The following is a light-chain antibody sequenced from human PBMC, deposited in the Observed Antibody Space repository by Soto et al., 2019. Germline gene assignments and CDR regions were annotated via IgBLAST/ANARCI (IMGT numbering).Light chain of an antibody. Sequence: DIVMTQSPDSLAVSLGERATINCKSSQSLLYSSNNRNFLAWYQQKPGQPPKLLIYWASTRESGVPDRFHGSGSATNFTLTISSLQAEDVAIYYCQQYYITFPVTFGGGTKVEIK. CDR2: WAS. CDR3: QQYYITFPVT. V-gene: IGKV4-1*01. CDR1: QSLLYSSNNRNF. J-gene: IGKJ4*01.